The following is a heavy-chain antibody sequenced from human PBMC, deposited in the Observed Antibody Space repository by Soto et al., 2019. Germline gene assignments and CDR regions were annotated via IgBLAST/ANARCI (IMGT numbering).Heavy chain of an antibody. V-gene: IGHV4-30-4*01. Sequence: QVQLQESGPGLVKPSQTLSLTCTVSGASISGGDYYWTWIRQPPGKGLEWIGSIYYTGNTYSNPSRESRLSISVDPSNNQFALRLTSVTAPDTAIYYCARAPYDSSTYYLDYWGQGTLVTVSS. CDR3: ARAPYDSSTYYLDY. CDR2: IYYTGNT. CDR1: GASISGGDYY. J-gene: IGHJ4*02. D-gene: IGHD3-22*01.